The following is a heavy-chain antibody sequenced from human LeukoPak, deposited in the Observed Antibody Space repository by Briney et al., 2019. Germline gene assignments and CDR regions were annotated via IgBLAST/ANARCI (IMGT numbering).Heavy chain of an antibody. CDR1: GYTFTGYY. CDR3: ARGTTIFGVAPPDY. V-gene: IGHV1-2*02. Sequence: ASVKVSCKASGYTFTGYYIHWVRQAPGQGLEWMGWINPNSGGANYAQKFQGSITMTRDTSISPAYMELSRLRSDDTAVYYCARGTTIFGVAPPDYWGQGTLVTVSS. J-gene: IGHJ4*02. D-gene: IGHD3-3*01. CDR2: INPNSGGA.